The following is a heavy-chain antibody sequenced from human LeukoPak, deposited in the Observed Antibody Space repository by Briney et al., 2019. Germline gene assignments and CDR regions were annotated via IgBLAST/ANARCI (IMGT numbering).Heavy chain of an antibody. CDR1: GFTFSSYG. J-gene: IGHJ6*02. CDR3: AREYPYYDSNSYGMDV. V-gene: IGHV3-33*01. D-gene: IGHD3-22*01. Sequence: GGSLRLSCAASGFTFSSYGMHWVRQAPGKGLEWVAVIWYDGSNKYYADSVKGRLTISRDNSKNTLYLQVNSLRAEDTAVYYCAREYPYYDSNSYGMDVWGQGTTVTVSS. CDR2: IWYDGSNK.